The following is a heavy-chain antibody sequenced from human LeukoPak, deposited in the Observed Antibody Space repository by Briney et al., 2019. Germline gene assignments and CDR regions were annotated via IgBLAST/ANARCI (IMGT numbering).Heavy chain of an antibody. CDR2: IRSKADNDAT. J-gene: IGHJ4*02. CDR1: GFTFSGSV. Sequence: PGGSLRLSCAASGFTFSGSVLLWVRQASGRGLEWVGRIRSKADNDATAYAASVKGRFTISRDDSRNTAYLQMNSLRAEDTAVYYCARVALVYGDSYYFDYWGQGTLVTVSS. D-gene: IGHD4-17*01. V-gene: IGHV3-73*01. CDR3: ARVALVYGDSYYFDY.